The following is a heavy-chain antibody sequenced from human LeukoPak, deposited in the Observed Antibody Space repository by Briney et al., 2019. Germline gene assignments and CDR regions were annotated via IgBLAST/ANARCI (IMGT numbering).Heavy chain of an antibody. CDR2: ISSKSDLI. D-gene: IGHD3-10*02. CDR1: GFTFDDYA. Sequence: QAGGSLRLSCAASGFTFDDYAMHWVRQAPGKGLEWVSGISSKSDLILHADSVKGRFTVSRDTAKNSLYLQMNSLRAEDTTVYYCAELGITMIGGVWGKGTTVTISS. J-gene: IGHJ6*04. V-gene: IGHV3-9*01. CDR3: AELGITMIGGV.